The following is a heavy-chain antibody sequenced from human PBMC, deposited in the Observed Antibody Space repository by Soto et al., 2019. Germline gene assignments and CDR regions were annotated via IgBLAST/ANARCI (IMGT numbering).Heavy chain of an antibody. CDR3: AKVPRYYDSSGSFDY. V-gene: IGHV3-23*01. J-gene: IGHJ4*02. D-gene: IGHD3-22*01. Sequence: QPGGSLRLSCAASGFTFSSYAMNWVRQAPGKGPEWVSHISVAGDTYYADSVKGRFTVTRDNSKNTLYLQMNSLRAEDTAVYYCAKVPRYYDSSGSFDYWGQGTLVTVS. CDR1: GFTFSSYA. CDR2: ISVAGDT.